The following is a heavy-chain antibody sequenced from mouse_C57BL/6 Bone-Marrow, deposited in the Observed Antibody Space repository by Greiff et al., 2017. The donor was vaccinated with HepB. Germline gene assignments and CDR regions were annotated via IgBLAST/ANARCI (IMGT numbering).Heavy chain of an antibody. CDR2: INPDSSTI. J-gene: IGHJ2*01. Sequence: EVQRVESGGGLVQPGGSLKLSCAASGIDFSSYWMSWVRRTPGQGLEWIGEINPDSSTINYAPSLKDKFIISRDNAQNTLYLQMSKVRSEDTALYYCARRGYYDYVFDYWGQGTNLTVSS. D-gene: IGHD2-4*01. V-gene: IGHV4-1*01. CDR1: GIDFSSYW. CDR3: ARRGYYDYVFDY.